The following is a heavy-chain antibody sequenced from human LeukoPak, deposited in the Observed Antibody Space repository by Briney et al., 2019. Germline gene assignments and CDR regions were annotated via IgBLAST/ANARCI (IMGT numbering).Heavy chain of an antibody. CDR3: ARIIITAAEDYFDF. CDR2: IYPGDSDT. V-gene: IGHV5-51*04. Sequence: GESLKISCKGSGYSFTSYWIGWVRQMPGKGLEWMGIIYPGDSDTRYSPSFQGQVTISADKPISTAYLQWSSLKASDTAIYYCARIIITAAEDYFDFWGQGTLVTVSS. J-gene: IGHJ4*02. CDR1: GYSFTSYW. D-gene: IGHD6-13*01.